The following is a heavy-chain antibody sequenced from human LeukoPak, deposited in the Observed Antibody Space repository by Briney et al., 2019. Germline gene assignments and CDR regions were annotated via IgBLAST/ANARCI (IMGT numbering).Heavy chain of an antibody. V-gene: IGHV4-59*01. CDR3: ARAPLRDSGYDY. J-gene: IGHJ4*02. D-gene: IGHD5-12*01. CDR1: VGSLSSYY. CDR2: IYYSGST. Sequence: PSETLSLTCTVSVGSLSSYYWSWIRQPPGKGLEWIGYIYYSGSTNYNPSLKSRVTISVDTSKNQFSLKLSSVTAADTAVYYCARAPLRDSGYDYWGQGTLVTVSS.